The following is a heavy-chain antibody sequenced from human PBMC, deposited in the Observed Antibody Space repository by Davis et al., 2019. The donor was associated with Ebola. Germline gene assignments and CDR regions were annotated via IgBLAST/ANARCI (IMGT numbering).Heavy chain of an antibody. CDR2: IKQDGSER. D-gene: IGHD1-1*01. J-gene: IGHJ4*02. Sequence: GESLKISCAASGFSFSSYWMTWVRQAPGKGLEWVANIKQDGSERQYVDSVKGRFSISRDNAKNSVYLQMNSLRVEDTAVYYCARQRYSDYWGQGTQVTVSS. CDR3: ARQRYSDY. CDR1: GFSFSSYW. V-gene: IGHV3-7*01.